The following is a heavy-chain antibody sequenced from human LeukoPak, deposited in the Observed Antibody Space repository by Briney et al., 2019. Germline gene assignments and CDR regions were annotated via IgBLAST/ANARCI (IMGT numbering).Heavy chain of an antibody. CDR1: GFTFSSYS. V-gene: IGHV3-21*01. Sequence: GGSLRLSCAASGFTFSSYSMNWVRQAPGKGLEWVSSISSSSSYIYYADSVKGRFTISRDNAKNSLYLQMNSPRAEDTAVYYCAREAHNYYMDGWGKGTTVTVSS. CDR3: AREAHNYYMDG. CDR2: ISSSSSYI. J-gene: IGHJ6*03.